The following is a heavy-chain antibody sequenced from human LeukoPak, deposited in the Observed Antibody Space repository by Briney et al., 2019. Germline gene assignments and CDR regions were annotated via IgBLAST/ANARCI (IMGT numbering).Heavy chain of an antibody. J-gene: IGHJ5*02. D-gene: IGHD2-21*01. V-gene: IGHV4-61*02. CDR2: IYTSGST. CDR1: GGSISSGSYY. Sequence: SETLSLTCTVSGGSISSGSYYWSWIRQPAGKGLEWIGRIYTSGSTNYNPSLKSRVTISVDTSKNQFSLKLSSVTAADTAVYYCARDHQLFPHNWFDPWGQGTLVTVSS. CDR3: ARDHQLFPHNWFDP.